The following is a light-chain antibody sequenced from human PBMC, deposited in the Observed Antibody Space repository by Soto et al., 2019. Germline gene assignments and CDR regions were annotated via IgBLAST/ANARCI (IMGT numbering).Light chain of an antibody. Sequence: QSALTQPPSASESPGQSVTISCTGTSSDVGGYNYVSWYQQHPGKAPKLMIYEVSKRPSGVPDRFSGSKSGNTASLTVSALQAEDEADYYCSSYAGSNNFGVFGTGTKVTVL. J-gene: IGLJ1*01. V-gene: IGLV2-8*01. CDR2: EVS. CDR3: SSYAGSNNFGV. CDR1: SSDVGGYNY.